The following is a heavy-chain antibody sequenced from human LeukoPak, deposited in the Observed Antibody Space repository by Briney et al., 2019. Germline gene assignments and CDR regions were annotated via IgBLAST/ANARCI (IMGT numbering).Heavy chain of an antibody. CDR3: ARASPGEYYYYGMDV. J-gene: IGHJ6*02. Sequence: SVKVSCKTSGYTFINYVIAWVRQASGQGREWMGWINPKSGNRGSAHNLQGRVTMTMNTSMITAYMELSSLTSDDSAVYYCARASPGEYYYYGMDVWGQGTSVTVSS. V-gene: IGHV1-8*01. CDR2: INPKSGNR. CDR1: GYTFINYV.